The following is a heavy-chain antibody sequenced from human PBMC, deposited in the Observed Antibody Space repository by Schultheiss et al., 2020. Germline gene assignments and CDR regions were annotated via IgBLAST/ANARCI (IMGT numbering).Heavy chain of an antibody. D-gene: IGHD5-18*01. J-gene: IGHJ6*02. CDR1: GFTFSSYA. CDR3: ASDFSYGYRYYYYGMDV. V-gene: IGHV3-30-3*01. CDR2: ISYDGSNK. Sequence: GESLKISCAASGFTFSSYAMHWVRQAPGKGLEWVAVISYDGSNKYYADSVKGRFTISRDNSKNTLYLQMNSLRAEDTAVYYCASDFSYGYRYYYYGMDVWGQGTTVTVSS.